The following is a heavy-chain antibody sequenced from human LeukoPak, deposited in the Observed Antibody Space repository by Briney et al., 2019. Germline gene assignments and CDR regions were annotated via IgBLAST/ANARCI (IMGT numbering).Heavy chain of an antibody. D-gene: IGHD3-16*01. CDR1: GASFNCYY. Sequence: SETLCLTCTVYGASFNCYYWTRIRQSPGKGLEWIGEINQSGATNYNPSLQSRVTISVDTSKSQFSLKLSSLTAADTAVYYCASSRRYIYDWRWSFGYRGQGSLVTVSS. CDR3: ASSRRYIYDWRWSFGY. V-gene: IGHV4-34*01. J-gene: IGHJ4*02. CDR2: INQSGAT.